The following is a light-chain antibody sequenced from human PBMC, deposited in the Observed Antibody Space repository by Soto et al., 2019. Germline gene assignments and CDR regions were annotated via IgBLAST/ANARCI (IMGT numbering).Light chain of an antibody. J-gene: IGKJ4*01. CDR1: QSVSSS. CDR3: QQYGSSPLT. V-gene: IGKV3-11*01. Sequence: EIVLTQSPATLSLSPGERATLSCRASQSVSSSLAWYQHKPGQAPRLLIYDASNRATGIPARFSGSGSGTDFTLTISRLEPEDFAVYYCQQYGSSPLTFGGGTKVEIK. CDR2: DAS.